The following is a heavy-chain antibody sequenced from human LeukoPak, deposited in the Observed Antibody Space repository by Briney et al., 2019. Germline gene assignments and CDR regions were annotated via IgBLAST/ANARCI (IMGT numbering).Heavy chain of an antibody. D-gene: IGHD2-2*02. J-gene: IGHJ4*02. CDR2: IYPGDSDT. V-gene: IGHV5-51*01. CDR1: GYSFTSYW. Sequence: GESLKISCKGSGYSFTSYWIGWVRQMPGKGLEWMGIIYPGDSDTRYSPSFQGQVTISADKSISTAYLQWSSLKASDTAMYYCARACGSTSCYTGGFDYWGQGTLVTVSS. CDR3: ARACGSTSCYTGGFDY.